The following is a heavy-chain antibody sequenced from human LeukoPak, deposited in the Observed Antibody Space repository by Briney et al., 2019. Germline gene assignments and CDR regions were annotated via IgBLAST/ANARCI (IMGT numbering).Heavy chain of an antibody. CDR1: GYNFTNYW. CDR2: IYPGDSDT. J-gene: IGHJ4*02. V-gene: IGHV5-51*01. Sequence: GESLKISCQGSGYNFTNYWIGWVRQMPGKGLEWMGIIYPGDSDTRYSPSFQGQVTISADKSISSAYPQWSSLKASDTAMYYCARQRDSFFDYWGQGTLVTVSS. D-gene: IGHD2-21*02. CDR3: ARQRDSFFDY.